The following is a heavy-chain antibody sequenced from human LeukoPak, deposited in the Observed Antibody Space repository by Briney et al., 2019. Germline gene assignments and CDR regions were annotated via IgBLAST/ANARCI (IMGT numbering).Heavy chain of an antibody. V-gene: IGHV4-34*01. CDR1: GGSFSGYY. CDR3: ARGAIVATIPPYYYYGMDV. D-gene: IGHD5-12*01. CDR2: INHSGST. Sequence: SETLSLTCAVYGGSFSGYYWSWIRQPPGKGLEWIGEINHSGSTNYNPSLKSRVTISVDTSKNQFSLKLSSVTAADTAVYYCARGAIVATIPPYYYYGMDVWGQGTTVTVS. J-gene: IGHJ6*02.